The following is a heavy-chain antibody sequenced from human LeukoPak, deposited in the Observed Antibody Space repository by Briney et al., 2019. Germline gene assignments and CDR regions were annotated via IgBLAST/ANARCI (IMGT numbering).Heavy chain of an antibody. CDR1: GFTFGDYY. J-gene: IGHJ4*02. CDR3: ARSLGYCSGSSCYSDRPASY. V-gene: IGHV3-11*04. CDR2: ISSSGSTI. D-gene: IGHD2-15*01. Sequence: KAGGSLRLSCAASGFTFGDYYMSWIRQAPGKGLEWVSYISSSGSTIYYADSVKGRFTISRDNAKNSLYLQMNSLRAEDTAVYYCARSLGYCSGSSCYSDRPASYWGQGTLVTVSS.